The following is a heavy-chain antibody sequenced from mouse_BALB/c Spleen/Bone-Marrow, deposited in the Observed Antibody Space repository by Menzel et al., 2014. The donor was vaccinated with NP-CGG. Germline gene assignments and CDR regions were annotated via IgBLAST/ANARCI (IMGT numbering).Heavy chain of an antibody. V-gene: IGHV5-12*02. CDR3: ARHNYDETWFAY. Sequence: EVKLVESGRGLVQPGGSLKLSCATSGFTFSDYYMYWVRQTPEKRLEWVAYISNGGGSTYYPDTVKGRFTISRDNAKNTLYLQMSRLKSEDTAMYYCARHNYDETWFAYWGQGTLVTVSA. CDR2: ISNGGGST. CDR1: GFTFSDYY. D-gene: IGHD2-4*01. J-gene: IGHJ3*01.